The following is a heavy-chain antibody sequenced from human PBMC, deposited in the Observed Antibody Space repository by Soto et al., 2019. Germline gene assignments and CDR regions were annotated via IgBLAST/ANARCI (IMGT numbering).Heavy chain of an antibody. J-gene: IGHJ4*02. D-gene: IGHD2-2*01. Sequence: PSETLSLTFTVSGGAINANNYYWGWVQQPPGKGLEWIGSVFYGGTTYYSPSLKSRVTICLATSRTHFSLQLNSVTAADTAVYYRARLVFVSPVANVWGQGTLVTVSS. CDR3: ARLVFVSPVANV. CDR1: GGAINANNYY. CDR2: VFYGGTT. V-gene: IGHV4-39*02.